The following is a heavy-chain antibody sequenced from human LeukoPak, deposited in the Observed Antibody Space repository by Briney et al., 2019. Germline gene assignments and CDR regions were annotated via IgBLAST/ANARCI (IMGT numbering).Heavy chain of an antibody. CDR2: IYYSGST. J-gene: IGHJ3*02. D-gene: IGHD6-19*01. V-gene: IGHV4-38-2*02. Sequence: SETLSLTCTVSGYSISSGYYWGWIRQPPGKGLEWIGSIYYSGSTYYNPSLKSRVTISVDTSKNQFSLKLSSVTAADTAVYYCARVRRVAGTAMSQNAFDIWGQGTMVTVSS. CDR3: ARVRRVAGTAMSQNAFDI. CDR1: GYSISSGYY.